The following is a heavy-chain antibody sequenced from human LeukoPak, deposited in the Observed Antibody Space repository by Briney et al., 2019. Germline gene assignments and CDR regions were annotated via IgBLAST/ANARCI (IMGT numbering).Heavy chain of an antibody. D-gene: IGHD4-17*01. J-gene: IGHJ3*02. CDR3: ATYRGYGDHDAFDI. CDR1: GYTLTELS. V-gene: IGHV1-24*01. CDR2: FDPEDGET. Sequence: ASVKVSCKVSGYTLTELSMHWVRQAPGNGLEGMGGFDPEDGETIYAQKFQGRVTMTEDTSTDTAYMELSSLRSEDTAVYYCATYRGYGDHDAFDIWGQGTMVTVSS.